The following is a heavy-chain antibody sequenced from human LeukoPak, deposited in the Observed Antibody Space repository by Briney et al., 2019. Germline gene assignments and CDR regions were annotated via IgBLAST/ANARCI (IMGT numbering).Heavy chain of an antibody. CDR2: ISYDGSNK. D-gene: IGHD7-27*01. CDR3: AKKTNWGHWYFDL. CDR1: GFTFSSYA. J-gene: IGHJ2*01. V-gene: IGHV3-30*04. Sequence: GGSLRLSCAASGFTFSSYAMHWVRQAPGKGLEWVAVISYDGSNKYYADSVKGRFTISRDNSKNTLYLQMNSLRAEDTAVYYCAKKTNWGHWYFDLWGRGTLVTVSS.